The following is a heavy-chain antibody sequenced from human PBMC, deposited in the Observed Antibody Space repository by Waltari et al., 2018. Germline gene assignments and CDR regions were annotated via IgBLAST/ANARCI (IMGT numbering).Heavy chain of an antibody. J-gene: IGHJ4*02. V-gene: IGHV2-70*01. Sequence: LSTSGMCVSWIRQPPGKALEWLALIDWDDDKYYSTSLKTRLTISKDTSKNQVVLTMTNMDPVDTATYYCARFYSGQVDYWGQGTLVTVSS. CDR3: ARFYSGQVDY. CDR1: LSTSGMC. D-gene: IGHD1-26*01. CDR2: IDWDDDK.